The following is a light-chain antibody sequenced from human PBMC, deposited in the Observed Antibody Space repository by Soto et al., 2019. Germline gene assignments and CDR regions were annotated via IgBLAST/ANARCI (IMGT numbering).Light chain of an antibody. J-gene: IGLJ1*01. CDR2: EVN. Sequence: QSVLTQPASVSGSPGQSVTISCTGTSSDLDGYDHVSWYQQHPGTAPKLLLYEVNNRPSGVSNRFSGSKSGNTASLIISGLQTEYEADYYCSAYTTTSTLIFGTGTKVTVL. CDR1: SSDLDGYDH. CDR3: SAYTTTSTLI. V-gene: IGLV2-14*01.